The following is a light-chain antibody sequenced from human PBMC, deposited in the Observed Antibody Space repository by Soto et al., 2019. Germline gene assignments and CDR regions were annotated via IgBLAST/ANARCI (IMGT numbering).Light chain of an antibody. J-gene: IGKJ1*01. CDR1: QSVSSK. CDR2: GAS. CDR3: QQYNNLWT. Sequence: GMKQSPATLSLSQGERATLSCRASQSVSSKLVWYQQKPGQAPRFLIYGASTRATDIPARFSGSGSGTEFTLTISSLQSEDFAVYYCQQYNNLWTFGQGTNVDIK. V-gene: IGKV3-15*01.